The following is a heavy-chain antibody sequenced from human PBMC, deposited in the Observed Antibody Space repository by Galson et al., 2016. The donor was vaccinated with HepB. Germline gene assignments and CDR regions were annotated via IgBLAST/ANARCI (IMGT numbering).Heavy chain of an antibody. CDR1: GGSMKTYYY. J-gene: IGHJ6*03. Sequence: SETLSLTCTVSGGSMKTYYYWGWIRQPPGKGLEWIGTISYSGSAYYNPSLKSRVTISEDTSKSQFSLKLTSVTAADTAVYYCARQSGGMMMVLYMDVWGIGTTVSVSS. D-gene: IGHD4/OR15-4a*01. V-gene: IGHV4-39*01. CDR2: ISYSGSA. CDR3: ARQSGGMMMVLYMDV.